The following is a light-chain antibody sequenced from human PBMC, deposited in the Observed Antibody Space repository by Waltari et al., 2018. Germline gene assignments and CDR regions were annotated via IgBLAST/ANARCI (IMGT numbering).Light chain of an antibody. CDR2: SNN. V-gene: IGLV3-19*01. Sequence: SSELTQAPAVSVALGQTVRITCQGDSLRDSSAVWYQQKPRPAPVLVMYSNNNRPSGIPDRFSGSSSGNTGFVTITGAQAEDEAEYHCSSRDSSGEVVFGGGTKLTVL. J-gene: IGLJ3*02. CDR1: SLRDSS. CDR3: SSRDSSGEVV.